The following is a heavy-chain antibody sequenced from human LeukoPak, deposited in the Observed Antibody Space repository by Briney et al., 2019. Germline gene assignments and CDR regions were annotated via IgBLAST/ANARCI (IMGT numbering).Heavy chain of an antibody. CDR3: AKGQGFSGTWYADH. J-gene: IGHJ5*02. CDR1: GFSVSSNY. Sequence: GGSLRLSCAASGFSVSSNYMSWVRQAPGKGLEWVSVIYSGGSTYYVDSVKGRFTISRDNPKNTLYLQMTNLRDEDTALYFCAKGQGFSGTWYADHWGQGTLVTVSS. V-gene: IGHV3-53*01. CDR2: IYSGGST. D-gene: IGHD6-13*01.